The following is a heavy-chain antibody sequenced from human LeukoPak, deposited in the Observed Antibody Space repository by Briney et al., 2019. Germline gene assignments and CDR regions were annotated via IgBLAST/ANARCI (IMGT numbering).Heavy chain of an antibody. CDR1: GFTFSSYE. D-gene: IGHD3-10*02. Sequence: GGSLRLSCAASGFTFSSYEMNWVRQAPGKGLEWVSGISGRDSTTYYADSVKGRFTISRDNAKNSLYLQMNSLRAEDTAVYYCAELGITMIGGVWGKGTTVTISS. CDR3: AELGITMIGGV. V-gene: IGHV3-48*03. CDR2: ISGRDSTT. J-gene: IGHJ6*04.